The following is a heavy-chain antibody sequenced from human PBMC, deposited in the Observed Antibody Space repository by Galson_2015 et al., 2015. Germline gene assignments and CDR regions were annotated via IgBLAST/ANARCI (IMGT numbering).Heavy chain of an antibody. CDR2: INAGNGNT. V-gene: IGHV1-3*01. Sequence: SVKVSCKASGYTSTSYAMHWVRQAPGQRLEWMGWINAGNGNTKYSQKFQGRVTITRDTSASTAYMELSSLRSEDTAVYYCAREMGDYGDYLYYMDVWGKGTTVTVSS. CDR1: GYTSTSYA. D-gene: IGHD4-17*01. J-gene: IGHJ6*03. CDR3: AREMGDYGDYLYYMDV.